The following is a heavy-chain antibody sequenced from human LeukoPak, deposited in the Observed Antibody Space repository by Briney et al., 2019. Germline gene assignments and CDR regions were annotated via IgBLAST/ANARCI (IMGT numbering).Heavy chain of an antibody. CDR2: INHSGST. J-gene: IGHJ4*02. V-gene: IGHV4-34*01. D-gene: IGHD6-6*01. CDR3: AGVAHSSSSHVAPDY. CDR1: GGSFSGYY. Sequence: KPSETLSLTCAVYGGSFSGYYWSWIRQPPGKGLEWIGEINHSGSTNYNPSLKSRVTISVDTSKNQFSLKLSSVTAADTAVYYCAGVAHSSSSHVAPDYWGQGTLVTVSS.